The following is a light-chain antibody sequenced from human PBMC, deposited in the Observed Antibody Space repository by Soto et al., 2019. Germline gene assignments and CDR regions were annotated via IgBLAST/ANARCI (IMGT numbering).Light chain of an antibody. CDR3: QQYNNWPRT. Sequence: EIVMTQSPATLSVSPGERATLSCRASPSVSSTLAWYQQTPGQAPRLLLYGASTRATGIPARFSASGSGTESTHTISSLQSEDFAVDYCQQYNNWPRTLGQGTKVEIK. V-gene: IGKV3-15*01. J-gene: IGKJ1*01. CDR2: GAS. CDR1: PSVSST.